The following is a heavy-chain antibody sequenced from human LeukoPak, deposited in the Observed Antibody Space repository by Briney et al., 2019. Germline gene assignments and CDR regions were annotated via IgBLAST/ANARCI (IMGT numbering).Heavy chain of an antibody. CDR2: VVPDSGGT. D-gene: IGHD3/OR15-3a*01. V-gene: IGHV1-2*06. CDR3: GAGVWTGDWYDALDV. Sequence: ASVTVSCQASGYIFTVFSIHWVRHVPGQGLEWMGRVVPDSGGTSYAQKFRGRVSMTRDTSISTAYMELSGLTSDDTATYFCGAGVWTGDWYDALDVWGQGTVVIVSS. CDR1: GYIFTVFS. J-gene: IGHJ3*01.